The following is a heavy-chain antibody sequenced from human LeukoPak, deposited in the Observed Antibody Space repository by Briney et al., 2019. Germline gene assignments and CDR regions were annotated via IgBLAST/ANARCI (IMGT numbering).Heavy chain of an antibody. V-gene: IGHV3-13*01. CDR3: ARGGDYGDYFDY. Sequence: PGGSLRLSCAASGFTFNTYDMHWVRQTTGKGLEWVSAIGIAGDTHYPGSVKDRFTVSRENARNSLYLQMNSLRAGDTAVYYCARGGDYGDYFDYWGQGTLVTVSS. D-gene: IGHD4-17*01. CDR2: IGIAGDT. CDR1: GFTFNTYD. J-gene: IGHJ4*02.